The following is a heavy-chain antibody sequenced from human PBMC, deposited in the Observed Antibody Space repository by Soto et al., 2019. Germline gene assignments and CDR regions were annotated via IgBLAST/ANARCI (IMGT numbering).Heavy chain of an antibody. V-gene: IGHV3-48*02. Sequence: GGSLRLSCAASGFTFSSYSMNWVRQAPGKGLEWVSYISSSSTIYYADSVKGRFTISRDNAKNSLYLQMNSLRDEDTAVYYCARDRPLLWFGGGTYYGMDVWGQGTTVTVSS. CDR3: ARDRPLLWFGGGTYYGMDV. CDR2: ISSSSTI. CDR1: GFTFSSYS. J-gene: IGHJ6*02. D-gene: IGHD3-10*01.